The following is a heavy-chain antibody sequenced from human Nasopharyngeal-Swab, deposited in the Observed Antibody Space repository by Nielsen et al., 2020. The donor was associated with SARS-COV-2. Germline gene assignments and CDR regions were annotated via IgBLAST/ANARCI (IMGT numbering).Heavy chain of an antibody. CDR1: GFTFDDYA. D-gene: IGHD3-22*01. Sequence: GRSLTLSCAASGFTFDDYAMHWVRHAPGKGLEWVSGISWNSGSIGYADSVKGRFTISRDNAKHSLYLQMNSLRAEDTVLYYCAKLSGGYYDSSGLIYWGQGTLVTVSS. CDR3: AKLSGGYYDSSGLIY. J-gene: IGHJ4*02. CDR2: ISWNSGSI. V-gene: IGHV3-9*01.